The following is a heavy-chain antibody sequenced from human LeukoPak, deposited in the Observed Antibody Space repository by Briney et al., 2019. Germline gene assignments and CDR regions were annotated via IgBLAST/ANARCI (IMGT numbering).Heavy chain of an antibody. Sequence: SETLSLTCAVSGGSISSSNWWSWVRQPPGKGLGWIGEIYHSGSTNYNPSLKRRVTISLDKSKNQFSLRLTSVTAADTAVYYCAIGGGATFPFDYWGQGSLVTVSS. CDR3: AIGGGATFPFDY. J-gene: IGHJ4*02. CDR2: IYHSGST. CDR1: GGSISSSNW. V-gene: IGHV4-4*02. D-gene: IGHD1-26*01.